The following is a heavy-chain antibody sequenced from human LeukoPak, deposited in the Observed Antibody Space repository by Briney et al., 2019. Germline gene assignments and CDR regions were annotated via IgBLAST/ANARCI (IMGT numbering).Heavy chain of an antibody. Sequence: GGSLRLSCADSEFTLSNYWVHWVRQAPGKGLEWVSRINPDATTTNYADSVKGRFTISRDNAKNTLYLQMNSLRAEDTAVYYCARDNGDGYNYYYWGQGTLVTVSS. CDR2: INPDATTT. V-gene: IGHV3-74*01. J-gene: IGHJ4*02. CDR1: EFTLSNYW. D-gene: IGHD5-24*01. CDR3: ARDNGDGYNYYY.